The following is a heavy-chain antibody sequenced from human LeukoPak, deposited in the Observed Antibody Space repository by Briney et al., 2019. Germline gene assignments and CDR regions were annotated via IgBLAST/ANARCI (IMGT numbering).Heavy chain of an antibody. Sequence: SETLSLTCTVSGGSISSYYWSWIRQPPGKGLEWIGYIYTSGSTNYNPSFKSRVTISVDTSKNQFSLKLSSVTAADTAVYYCARQIIYSASWFDPWGQGTLVTVSS. CDR2: IYTSGST. V-gene: IGHV4-4*09. J-gene: IGHJ5*02. CDR3: ARQIIYSASWFDP. D-gene: IGHD4-11*01. CDR1: GGSISSYY.